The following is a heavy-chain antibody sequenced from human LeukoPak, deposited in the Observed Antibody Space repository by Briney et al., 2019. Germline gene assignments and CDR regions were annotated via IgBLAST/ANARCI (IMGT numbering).Heavy chain of an antibody. CDR2: INSDGGST. V-gene: IGHV3-74*01. D-gene: IGHD1-26*01. CDR3: AKGGRNVIDY. J-gene: IGHJ4*02. Sequence: GGSLRLSCAASGFTFSSYWMHWVRQAPGKGLVWVSRINSDGGSTSYADSVKGRLTISRDNAKNTLYLQMNSLRDEDTAVYYCAKGGRNVIDYWGQGTLVTVSS. CDR1: GFTFSSYW.